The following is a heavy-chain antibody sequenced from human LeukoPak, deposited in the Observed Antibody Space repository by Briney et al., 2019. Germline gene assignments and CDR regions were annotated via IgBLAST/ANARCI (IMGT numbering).Heavy chain of an antibody. CDR3: ATGGGYSYGYKRDYFDY. J-gene: IGHJ4*02. D-gene: IGHD5-18*01. Sequence: GGSLRLSCAAFGFTFSSYAMSWVRQAPGKGLEWVSAISGSGGSTYYADSVKGRFTISRDNSKNTLYLQMNSLRAEDTAVYYCATGGGYSYGYKRDYFDYWGQGTLVTVSS. CDR1: GFTFSSYA. CDR2: ISGSGGST. V-gene: IGHV3-23*01.